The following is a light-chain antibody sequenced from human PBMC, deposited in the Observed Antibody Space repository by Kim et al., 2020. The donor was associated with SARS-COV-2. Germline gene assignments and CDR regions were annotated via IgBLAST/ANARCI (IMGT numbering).Light chain of an antibody. CDR3: QQRSSWPLT. Sequence: LSPGERATLSCRASQSVSSYLAWYQQKPGQAPRLLIYDASNRATGIPARFSGSGSGTDFTLTISSLEPEDSAVYYCQQRSSWPLTFGGGTKVDIK. J-gene: IGKJ4*01. CDR1: QSVSSY. CDR2: DAS. V-gene: IGKV3-11*01.